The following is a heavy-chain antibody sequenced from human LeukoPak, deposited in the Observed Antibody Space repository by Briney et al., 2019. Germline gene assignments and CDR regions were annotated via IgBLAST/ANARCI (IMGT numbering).Heavy chain of an antibody. CDR2: ISYDGSNK. D-gene: IGHD3-10*01. V-gene: IGHV3-30*18. J-gene: IGHJ4*02. CDR3: GNLPTGGGSGSYPFDY. CDR1: GFTFSSYG. Sequence: AGGSLRLSCAASGFTFSSYGMHWVRQAPGKGLEWVAVISYDGSNKYYADSVKGRFTISRDNSKNTLYLQMNSLRAEDTAVYYWGNLPTGGGSGSYPFDYWGQGTLVTVSS.